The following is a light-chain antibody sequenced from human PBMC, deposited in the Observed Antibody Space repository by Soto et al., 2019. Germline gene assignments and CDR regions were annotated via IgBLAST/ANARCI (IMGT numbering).Light chain of an antibody. CDR1: QSVSSNY. CDR2: GAS. J-gene: IGKJ1*01. V-gene: IGKV3-20*01. Sequence: DIVLTQSPGTLSLSLGERATLSCRASQSVSSNYLAWYQHKPGQAPRLVIYGASSRATGIPDRFSGSGSETDFTLTISRLEPEDFAVYYCQQYGSSPRTFGQGTKVDIK. CDR3: QQYGSSPRT.